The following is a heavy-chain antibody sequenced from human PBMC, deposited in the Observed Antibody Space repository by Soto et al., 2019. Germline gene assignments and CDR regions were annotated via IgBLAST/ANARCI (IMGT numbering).Heavy chain of an antibody. CDR3: ATMTRYDFWSGLLDY. J-gene: IGHJ4*02. CDR2: FDPEDGET. V-gene: IGHV1-24*01. Sequence: ASVKVSCKVSGYTLTELSMHWVRQAPGKGLEWMGGFDPEDGETIYAQKFQGRVTMTEDTSTDTAYMELSSLRSEDTAVYYSATMTRYDFWSGLLDYWGQGTLVTVS. D-gene: IGHD3-3*01. CDR1: GYTLTELS.